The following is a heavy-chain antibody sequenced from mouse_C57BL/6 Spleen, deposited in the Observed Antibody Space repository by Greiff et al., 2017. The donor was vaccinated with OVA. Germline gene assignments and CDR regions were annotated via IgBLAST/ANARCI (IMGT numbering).Heavy chain of an antibody. CDR2: IDPSDSYT. CDR1: GYTFTSYW. D-gene: IGHD2-4*01. CDR3: ARGIYYDSFAY. J-gene: IGHJ3*01. Sequence: QVQLQQPGAELVMPGASVKLSCKASGYTFTSYWMHWVKQRPGQGLEWIGEIDPSDSYTNYNQKFKGKSTLTVDKSSSTAYMQLSSLTSEDSAVYDCARGIYYDSFAYWGQGTLVTVSA. V-gene: IGHV1-69*01.